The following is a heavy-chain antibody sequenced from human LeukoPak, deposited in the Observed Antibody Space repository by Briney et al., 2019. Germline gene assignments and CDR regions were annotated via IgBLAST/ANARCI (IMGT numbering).Heavy chain of an antibody. CDR1: GGSISSSNW. V-gene: IGHV4-4*02. D-gene: IGHD6-13*01. CDR3: ANQYSSSPRGMDV. J-gene: IGHJ6*03. Sequence: PSETLSLTCAVSGGSISSSNWWSWVRQPPGKGLEWIGEIYHSGSTNYNPSLKSRVTISVDKSKNQFSLKLSSVTAADTAVYYCANQYSSSPRGMDVWGKGTTVTVSS. CDR2: IYHSGST.